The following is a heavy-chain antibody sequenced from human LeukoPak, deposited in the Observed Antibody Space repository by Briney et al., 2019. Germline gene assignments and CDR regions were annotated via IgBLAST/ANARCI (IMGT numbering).Heavy chain of an antibody. J-gene: IGHJ4*02. CDR3: ARHDAGIAARPFDN. V-gene: IGHV4-4*09. CDR1: GGSISTYY. Sequence: SETLSLTCTVSGGSISTYYWSWIRRPPGKGLEWIAYIHASGPTNYNTSLKSRITISVDTSKTQFSLKLSSVTAADTAVYYCARHDAGIAARPFDNWGQGTLVTVSS. D-gene: IGHD6-6*01. CDR2: IHASGPT.